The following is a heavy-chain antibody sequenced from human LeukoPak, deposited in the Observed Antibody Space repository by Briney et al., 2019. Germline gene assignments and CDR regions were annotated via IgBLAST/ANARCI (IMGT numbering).Heavy chain of an antibody. V-gene: IGHV4-59*08. Sequence: SETLSLTCTVSGGSISSYYWSWIRQPPGKGLEWMGHIYNSGSTNYNPSLKSRVTISVDTSKNQFSLKLSSVTAADTAVYYCARLWYGYSGYDYFDYWGQGTLVTVSS. D-gene: IGHD5-12*01. CDR1: GGSISSYY. CDR3: ARLWYGYSGYDYFDY. J-gene: IGHJ4*02. CDR2: IYNSGST.